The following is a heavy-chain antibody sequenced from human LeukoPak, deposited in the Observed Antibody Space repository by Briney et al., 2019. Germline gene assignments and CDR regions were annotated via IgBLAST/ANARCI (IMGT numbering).Heavy chain of an antibody. CDR2: ISAYNGNT. CDR3: ARDLSGDLDV. D-gene: IGHD3-10*01. Sequence: ASVKVSCKASGYTFTGYYMHWVRQAPGQGLEWMGWISAYNGNTNYAQKLQGRVTMTTDTSTSTAYMELGSLRSDDTAVYYCARDLSGDLDVWGKGTTVTVSS. J-gene: IGHJ6*04. CDR1: GYTFTGYY. V-gene: IGHV1-18*04.